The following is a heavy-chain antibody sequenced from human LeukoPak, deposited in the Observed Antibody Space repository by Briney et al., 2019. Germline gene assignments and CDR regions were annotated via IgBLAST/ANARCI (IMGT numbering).Heavy chain of an antibody. J-gene: IGHJ4*02. CDR2: IKQDGSEK. Sequence: QAGGSLRLSCAASGFTFSSYWMSWVRQAPGKGLEWVANIKQDGSEKYYVDSVKGRLTISRDNAKNSLYLQMNSLRAEDTAVYYCARVVWFGELLHFDYWGQGTLVTVSS. D-gene: IGHD3-10*01. V-gene: IGHV3-7*03. CDR3: ARVVWFGELLHFDY. CDR1: GFTFSSYW.